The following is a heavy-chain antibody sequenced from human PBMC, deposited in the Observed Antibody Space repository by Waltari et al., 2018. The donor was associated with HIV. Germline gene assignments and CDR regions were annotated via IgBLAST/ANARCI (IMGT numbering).Heavy chain of an antibody. Sequence: EVQLVESGGGLVQPGGSLRLSCAASGFTFSSYWMHWVRQAPGKGLGWGSRISSDGTTTSYADSVKGRFTISRDNAKNTLYLQMNSLRAEDTAVYYCTRDLARYNWNHIPLDYWGQGALVTVSS. CDR2: ISSDGTTT. J-gene: IGHJ4*02. D-gene: IGHD1-20*01. CDR3: TRDLARYNWNHIPLDY. V-gene: IGHV3-74*01. CDR1: GFTFSSYW.